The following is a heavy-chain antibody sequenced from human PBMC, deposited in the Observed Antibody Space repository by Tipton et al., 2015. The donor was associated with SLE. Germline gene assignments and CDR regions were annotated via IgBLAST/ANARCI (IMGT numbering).Heavy chain of an antibody. CDR1: GFTFSSYA. CDR3: AKESSGSYSGLDD. CDR2: ISYDGSNK. J-gene: IGHJ4*02. D-gene: IGHD1-26*01. V-gene: IGHV3-30-3*01. Sequence: SLRLSCAASGFTFSSYAMHWVRLAPGKGLEWVAVISYDGSNKYYADSVKGRFTISRDNSKNTFYLQMNSLRPEDTAVYYCAKESSGSYSGLDDWGQGTLVTVSS.